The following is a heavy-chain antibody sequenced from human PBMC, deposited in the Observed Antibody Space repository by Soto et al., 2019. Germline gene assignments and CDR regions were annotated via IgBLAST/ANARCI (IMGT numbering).Heavy chain of an antibody. D-gene: IGHD1-26*01. CDR3: AIGSTYRGAFDH. CDR2: FVPIVGRA. Sequence: QVQLMQSGAEVKKPGSSVKVSCKASGATLSSYAVTWVRQAPGQGLEWMGGFVPIVGRADYAQNLQGRVTIIADDSSNTGYIELKSLRVDATAVYYCAIGSTYRGAFDHWGQGTLITVSS. J-gene: IGHJ4*02. V-gene: IGHV1-69*01. CDR1: GATLSSYA.